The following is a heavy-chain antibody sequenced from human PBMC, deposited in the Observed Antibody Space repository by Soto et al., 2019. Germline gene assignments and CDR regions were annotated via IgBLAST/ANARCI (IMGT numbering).Heavy chain of an antibody. CDR3: ASQMGYCSGGSCYEQWFDP. D-gene: IGHD2-15*01. Sequence: SETLSLTCTVSGGSISSSSYYWGWIRQPPGKGLEWIGSIYYSGSTYYNPSLKSRVTISVDTSKNQFSLKLSSVTAADTAVYYCASQMGYCSGGSCYEQWFDPWGQGTLVTVSS. CDR2: IYYSGST. V-gene: IGHV4-39*01. CDR1: GGSISSSSYY. J-gene: IGHJ5*02.